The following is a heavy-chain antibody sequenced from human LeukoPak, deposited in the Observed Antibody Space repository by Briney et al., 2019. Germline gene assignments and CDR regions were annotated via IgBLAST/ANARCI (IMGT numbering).Heavy chain of an antibody. CDR2: INPNSGGT. J-gene: IGHJ5*02. CDR1: GYTFTGYY. CDR3: ARDLIRGAYSYGPLNWFDP. Sequence: EASVKVSCKASGYTFTGYYMHWVRQAPGQGLEWMGRINPNSGGTNYAQKFQGRVTMTRVTSISTAYMELSRLRSDDTAVYYCARDLIRGAYSYGPLNWFDPWGQGTLVTVSS. V-gene: IGHV1-2*06. D-gene: IGHD5-18*01.